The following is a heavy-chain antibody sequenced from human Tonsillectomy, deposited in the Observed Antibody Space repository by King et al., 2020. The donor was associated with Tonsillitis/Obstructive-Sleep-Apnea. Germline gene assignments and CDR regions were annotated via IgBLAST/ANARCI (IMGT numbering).Heavy chain of an antibody. CDR1: GLTFSNYG. J-gene: IGHJ4*02. CDR3: AKDFGDVVVPAAIAGDFDY. CDR2: ISYDGNNK. D-gene: IGHD2-2*01. V-gene: IGHV3-30*18. Sequence: VQLVESGGGVVQPGRSLRLSCAASGLTFSNYGMHWVRQAPGKGLEWVAVISYDGNNKYYADSVKGRFTISRDNSKNTLYLQVNSLRAEDTAVYYCAKDFGDVVVPAAIAGDFDYWGQGTLVTVSS.